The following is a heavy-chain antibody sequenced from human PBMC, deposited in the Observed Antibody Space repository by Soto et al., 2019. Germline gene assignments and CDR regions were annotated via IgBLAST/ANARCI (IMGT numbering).Heavy chain of an antibody. J-gene: IGHJ4*02. V-gene: IGHV3-9*01. CDR2: ISWSSGSI. CDR1: GFTFDDYA. Sequence: EVQLVESGGGLVQPGRSLRLSCAASGFTFDDYAMHWVRQAPGKGLEWVSGISWSSGSIEYGDSVRGRFTISRDNAKNSLYLQMNSLRPEDTALYFCAKSHIVATLSPANFDSWGQGILVTVSS. D-gene: IGHD5-12*01. CDR3: AKSHIVATLSPANFDS.